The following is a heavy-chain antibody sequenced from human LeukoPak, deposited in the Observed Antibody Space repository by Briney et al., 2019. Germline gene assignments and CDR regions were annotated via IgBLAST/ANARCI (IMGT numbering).Heavy chain of an antibody. J-gene: IGHJ4*02. CDR3: ARDLAVVPAARVIDY. CDR2: IYHSGST. V-gene: IGHV4-30-2*01. D-gene: IGHD2-2*01. Sequence: SQTLSLTCTVSGGSISSGGYYWSWIRQPPGKGLEWIGYIYHSGSTYYNPSLKSRVTISVDRSKNQFSLKLSSVTAADTAVYYCARDLAVVPAARVIDYWGQGTLVTVSS. CDR1: GGSISSGGYY.